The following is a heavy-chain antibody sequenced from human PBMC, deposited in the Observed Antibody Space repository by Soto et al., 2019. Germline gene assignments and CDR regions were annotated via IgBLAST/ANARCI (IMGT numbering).Heavy chain of an antibody. CDR2: ISGSDGST. V-gene: IGHV3-23*01. D-gene: IGHD6-13*01. CDR3: ARRSSSWYFDY. J-gene: IGHJ4*02. Sequence: GGSLRLSCAASGFPFSSYAMNWVRQAPGKGLEWVSVISGSDGSTYYADSVKGRFTISRDNSKNTLNLQMNSLRAEDTAVYYCARRSSSWYFDYWGQGTLVTVSS. CDR1: GFPFSSYA.